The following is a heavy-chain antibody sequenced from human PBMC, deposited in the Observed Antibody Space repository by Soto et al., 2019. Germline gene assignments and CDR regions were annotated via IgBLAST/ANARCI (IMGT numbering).Heavy chain of an antibody. CDR1: GYTFTSYG. CDR2: ISAYNGNT. J-gene: IGHJ5*02. CDR3: ARVEMDYDFWSGGFDP. Sequence: SVKVSCKASGYTFTSYGISWVRQAPGQGLEWMGWISAYNGNTNYAQKLQGRVTMTTDTSTSTAYMELRSLRSDDTAVYYCARVEMDYDFWSGGFDPWGQGTLVTVSS. V-gene: IGHV1-18*04. D-gene: IGHD3-3*01.